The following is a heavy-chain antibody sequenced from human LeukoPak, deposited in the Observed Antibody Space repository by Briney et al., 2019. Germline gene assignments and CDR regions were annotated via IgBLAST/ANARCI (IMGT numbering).Heavy chain of an antibody. J-gene: IGHJ6*03. Sequence: GGSLRLSCAASGFTFSTYTMNWVRQAPGKGLEWVSYISTSSSTIYYADSLKGRFTISRDNAKNSLYLQMNSLRAEDTAVYYCARDRRVCSSTSCYYYYYYMDVWSKGTTVTVSS. V-gene: IGHV3-48*04. CDR3: ARDRRVCSSTSCYYYYYYMDV. D-gene: IGHD2-2*01. CDR1: GFTFSTYT. CDR2: ISTSSSTI.